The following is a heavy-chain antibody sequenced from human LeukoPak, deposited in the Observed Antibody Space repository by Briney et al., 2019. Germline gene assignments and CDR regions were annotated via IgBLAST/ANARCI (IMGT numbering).Heavy chain of an antibody. CDR1: GFTFSSFW. J-gene: IGHJ4*02. V-gene: IGHV3-7*01. Sequence: GGSLRLSCAASGFTFSSFWMSWVRQAPGKGLEWVANIKPDGTEKYYVDSVRGRFTISRDNAKNSLYLQMNSLRAEDTAVYYCGIQKADVISMIRGIIAYWGQGTLATVSS. CDR3: GIQKADVISMIRGIIAY. CDR2: IKPDGTEK. D-gene: IGHD3-10*01.